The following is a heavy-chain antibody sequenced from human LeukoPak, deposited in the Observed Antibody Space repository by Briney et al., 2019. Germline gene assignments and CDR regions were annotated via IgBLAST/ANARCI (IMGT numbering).Heavy chain of an antibody. V-gene: IGHV3-30-3*01. J-gene: IGHJ4*02. CDR2: ISYDGSNK. D-gene: IGHD6-6*01. Sequence: GGSLRLSCAASGFTFSSYAMHWVRQAPGKGLEWVAVISYDGSNKYYADSVKGRFTISRDNSKNTLYLQMNSLRAEDTAVYYCAKESGIAARPVDYWGQGTLVTVSS. CDR3: AKESGIAARPVDY. CDR1: GFTFSSYA.